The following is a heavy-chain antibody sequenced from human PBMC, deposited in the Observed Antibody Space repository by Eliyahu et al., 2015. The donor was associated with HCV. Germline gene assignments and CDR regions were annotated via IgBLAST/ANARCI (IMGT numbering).Heavy chain of an antibody. CDR2: ISDDGSNK. CDR1: GXPFXRYA. Sequence: QVQVVESGGGVVQPGRSLRLSCAASGXPFXRYALXWVRQAPGKGLEWVALISDDGSNKYYADSVKGRFTISRDNSKSTLYVQMNNLGDEDTALYYCARTHILHSNYDYYYYGMDVWGQGTTVTVSS. V-gene: IGHV3-30-3*01. CDR3: ARTHILHSNYDYYYYGMDV. J-gene: IGHJ6*02. D-gene: IGHD4-11*01.